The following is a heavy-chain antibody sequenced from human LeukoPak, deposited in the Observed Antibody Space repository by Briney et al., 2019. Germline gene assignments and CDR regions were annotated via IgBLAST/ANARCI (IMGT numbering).Heavy chain of an antibody. D-gene: IGHD3-9*01. Sequence: ASVTVSCKASGYTFTDYYIHWVRQAPGQGLEWMGWINPSSGGTAYAQKFQGRVTMTTDTSIITAYMEMNRLTSDDTAVYYCARELSDLVLRYFDWLPYFDYWGQGTLVTVSS. CDR2: INPSSGGT. CDR3: ARELSDLVLRYFDWLPYFDY. J-gene: IGHJ4*02. CDR1: GYTFTDYY. V-gene: IGHV1-2*02.